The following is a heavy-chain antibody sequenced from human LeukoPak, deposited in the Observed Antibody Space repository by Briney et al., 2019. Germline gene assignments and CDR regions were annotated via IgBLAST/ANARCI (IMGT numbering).Heavy chain of an antibody. Sequence: SQTLSLTCTVSGASISSGTYSWSWIRQPPGEGLEWIGYIYHTGSTYYHPSLKGRVTISVDSAKNQFSLNLNFVTAADTALYYCARGDGSGSGRWFDPWGQGTLITVSS. CDR2: IYHTGST. D-gene: IGHD3-10*01. J-gene: IGHJ5*02. V-gene: IGHV4-30-2*01. CDR1: GASISSGTYS. CDR3: ARGDGSGSGRWFDP.